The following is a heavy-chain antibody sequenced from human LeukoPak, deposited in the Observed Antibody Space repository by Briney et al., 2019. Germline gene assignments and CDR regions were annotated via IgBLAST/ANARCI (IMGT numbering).Heavy chain of an antibody. J-gene: IGHJ4*02. CDR1: EYIFTTYW. V-gene: IGHV5-51*01. D-gene: IGHD5-12*01. Sequence: GESLKISCKFSEYIFTTYWSCYWRQMPGKGLEWMGIIYPGDSATRYSPSFQGHVTISADKSITTAYLQWSTLKASDTAKYYCARHYGGYEPDYWGQGTLVTVSS. CDR2: IYPGDSAT. CDR3: ARHYGGYEPDY.